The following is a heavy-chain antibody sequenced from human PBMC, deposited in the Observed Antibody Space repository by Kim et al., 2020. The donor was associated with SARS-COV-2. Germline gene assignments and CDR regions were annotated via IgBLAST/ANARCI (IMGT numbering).Heavy chain of an antibody. J-gene: IGHJ6*03. CDR1: GYTFTSYA. D-gene: IGHD5-18*01. CDR2: INTNTGNP. Sequence: ASVKVSCKASGYTFTSYAMNWVRQAPGQGLEWMGWINTNTGNPTYAQGFTGRFVFSLDTSVSTAYLQISSLKAGDTAVYYCARDRSGYSYGYLHYYYYMDVWGKGTTVTVSS. CDR3: ARDRSGYSYGYLHYYYYMDV. V-gene: IGHV7-4-1*02.